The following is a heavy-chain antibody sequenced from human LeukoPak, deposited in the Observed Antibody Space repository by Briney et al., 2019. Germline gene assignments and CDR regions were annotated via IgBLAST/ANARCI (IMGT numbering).Heavy chain of an antibody. D-gene: IGHD3-10*01. Sequence: SETLSLTCAVSGGSISSSNWWSWVRQPPGKGLEWIGEIYHSGSTNYNPSLKSRVTISVDKSKNQFSLKLSSVTAADTAVYYCARLNRLWFGELLYWDYWGQGTLVTVSS. J-gene: IGHJ4*02. CDR1: GGSISSSNW. V-gene: IGHV4-4*02. CDR2: IYHSGST. CDR3: ARLNRLWFGELLYWDY.